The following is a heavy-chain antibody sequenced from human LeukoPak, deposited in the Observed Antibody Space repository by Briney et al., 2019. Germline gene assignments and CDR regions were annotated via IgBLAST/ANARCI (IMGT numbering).Heavy chain of an antibody. J-gene: IGHJ5*02. CDR3: ARGQGATVPQVAKNWFDP. Sequence: PSETLSLTCAVYIDSFSNYHWNWIRQTPAKGMEWIGEVNESGGTNISPSLRSRVILSVDTSKNQFSLKLISVTVADTAIYYCARGQGATVPQVAKNWFDPWGQGTRVTVSS. CDR2: VNESGGT. CDR1: IDSFSNYH. V-gene: IGHV4-34*01. D-gene: IGHD5-12*01.